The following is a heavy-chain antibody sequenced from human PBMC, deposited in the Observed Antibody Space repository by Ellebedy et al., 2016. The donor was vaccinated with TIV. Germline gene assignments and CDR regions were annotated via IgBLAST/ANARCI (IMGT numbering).Heavy chain of an antibody. CDR1: GYTFTSYD. CDR3: ARGPSSGWVDP. J-gene: IGHJ5*02. D-gene: IGHD6-19*01. CDR2: MNPNSGNT. Sequence: ASVKVSCXASGYTFTSYDINWVRQATGQGLEWMGWMNPNSGNTGYAQNFQGRLTMTRNTSINTAYMELSSLSSDDTAVYYCARGPSSGWVDPWGQGTLVTVSS. V-gene: IGHV1-8*01.